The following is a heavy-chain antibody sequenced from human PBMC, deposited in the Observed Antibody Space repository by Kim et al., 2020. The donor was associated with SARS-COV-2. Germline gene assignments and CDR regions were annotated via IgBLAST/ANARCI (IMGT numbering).Heavy chain of an antibody. CDR3: TRAAYGFSNYYYYGMDV. Sequence: GGSLRLSCTASGFTFGDYAMSWVREAPGKGLEWVGFIRSKAYGGTTEYAASVKGRFTISRDDSKSIAYLQMNSLKNEDTAVYYCTRAAYGFSNYYYYGMDVWGQGTTVTVSS. V-gene: IGHV3-49*04. J-gene: IGHJ6*02. D-gene: IGHD4-17*01. CDR2: IRSKAYGGTT. CDR1: GFTFGDYA.